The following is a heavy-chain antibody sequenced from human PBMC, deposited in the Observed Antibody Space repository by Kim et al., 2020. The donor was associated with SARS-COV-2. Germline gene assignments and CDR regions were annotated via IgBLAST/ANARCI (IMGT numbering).Heavy chain of an antibody. D-gene: IGHD3-16*01. CDR3: ARGDVLSHY. J-gene: IGHJ4*02. CDR2: GGRT. Sequence: GGRTGSADSVKGRFTISRDNAKNSLYLQMNSLRAEDTALYYCARGDVLSHYWGQETLVTVSS. V-gene: IGHV3-20*03.